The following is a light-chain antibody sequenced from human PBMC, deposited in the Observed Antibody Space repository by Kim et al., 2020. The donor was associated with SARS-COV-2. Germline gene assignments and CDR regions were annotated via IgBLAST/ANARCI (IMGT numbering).Light chain of an antibody. CDR1: QNVDTY. V-gene: IGKV3-11*01. J-gene: IGKJ4*01. CDR3: QQRNSWPPAVT. Sequence: PREKAPLSCRASQNVDTYLAWYQQRPGQAPRLLVYDASNRATGVPGRFSGSGSGTDFTLTISSLEPEDFSIYYCQQRNSWPPAVTFGGGTKVDIK. CDR2: DAS.